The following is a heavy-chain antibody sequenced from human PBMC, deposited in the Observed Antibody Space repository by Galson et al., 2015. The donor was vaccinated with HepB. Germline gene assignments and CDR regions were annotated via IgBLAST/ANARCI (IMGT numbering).Heavy chain of an antibody. D-gene: IGHD6-19*01. CDR3: ARVGYSSGWTLGVGAIFNWFDP. CDR1: GFTFSSYS. V-gene: IGHV3-21*01. J-gene: IGHJ5*02. CDR2: ISSSSSYI. Sequence: SLRLSCAASGFTFSSYSMNWVRQAPGKGLEWVSSISSSSSYIYYADSVKGRFTISRDNAKNSLYLQMNSLRAEDTAVYYCARVGYSSGWTLGVGAIFNWFDPWGQGTLATVSS.